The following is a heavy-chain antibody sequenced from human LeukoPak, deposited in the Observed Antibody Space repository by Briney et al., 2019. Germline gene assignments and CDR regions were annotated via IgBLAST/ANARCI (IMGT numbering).Heavy chain of an antibody. CDR2: ISSDESST. J-gene: IGHJ3*02. V-gene: IGHV3-74*01. D-gene: IGHD3-22*01. CDR1: GFTFSSYW. CDR3: ARGPPYYDSSGYYYGGTAFDI. Sequence: PGGSLRLSCVVSGFTFSSYWMHWVRQAPGKGLVWVSRISSDESSTSSADSVKGRFTISRDNAKNTLYLQINSLRAEHTAVYYCARGPPYYDSSGYYYGGTAFDIWGQGTMVTVSS.